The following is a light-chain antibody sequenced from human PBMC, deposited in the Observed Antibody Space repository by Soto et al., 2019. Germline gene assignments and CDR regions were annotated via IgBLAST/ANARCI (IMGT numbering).Light chain of an antibody. CDR2: DAS. J-gene: IGKJ1*01. CDR1: RSFSSW. Sequence: DIQMTQSPSTLSASVGDRVTITCRASRSFSSWLAWYQQKPGEAPKLLIYDASSLKRGVPPRFSGNGSGTEFTLTISSLQPDDFATYYCQHYKTYPWTFGQGTKV. CDR3: QHYKTYPWT. V-gene: IGKV1-5*01.